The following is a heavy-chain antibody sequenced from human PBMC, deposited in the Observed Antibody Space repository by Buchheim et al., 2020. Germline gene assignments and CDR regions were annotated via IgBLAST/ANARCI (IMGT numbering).Heavy chain of an antibody. J-gene: IGHJ4*02. CDR1: GFTFSSYS. CDR3: ARDLGERWLQLELAFDY. Sequence: EVQLVESGGGLVQPGGSLRLSCAASGFTFSSYSMHWVRQAPGKGLEWVSYISSSSSTIYSADSVKGRFTISRDNAKNSLYLQMNSLRDEDTAVYYCARDLGERWLQLELAFDYWGQGTL. D-gene: IGHD5-24*01. V-gene: IGHV3-48*02. CDR2: ISSSSSTI.